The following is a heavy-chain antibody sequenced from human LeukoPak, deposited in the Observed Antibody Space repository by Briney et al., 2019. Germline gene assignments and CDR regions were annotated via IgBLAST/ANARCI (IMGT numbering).Heavy chain of an antibody. J-gene: IGHJ4*02. CDR3: AKDLDIVATSALDY. CDR1: GGSISSGG. Sequence: LSLTCAVSGGSISSGGYSWSWVRQAPGKGLEWVAVISYDGSNKYYADSVKGRFTISRDNSKNTLYLQMNSLRAEDTAVYYCAKDLDIVATSALDYWGQGTLVTVSS. CDR2: ISYDGSNK. D-gene: IGHD5-12*01. V-gene: IGHV3-30*18.